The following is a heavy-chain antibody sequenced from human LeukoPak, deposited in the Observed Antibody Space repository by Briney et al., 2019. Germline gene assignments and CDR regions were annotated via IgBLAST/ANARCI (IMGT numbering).Heavy chain of an antibody. D-gene: IGHD2-15*01. CDR3: ARRYCSGGSCNFDY. CDR1: GYSFTNYW. J-gene: IGHJ4*02. Sequence: GASLKTSCKGSGYSFTNYWIGWVRQLPGKGLEWMGSIYPSDSDTRYSPSFQGQVTISADKSISTAYLQWSSLKASDTAMFYCARRYCSGGSCNFDYWGQGTLVTVSS. V-gene: IGHV5-51*01. CDR2: IYPSDSDT.